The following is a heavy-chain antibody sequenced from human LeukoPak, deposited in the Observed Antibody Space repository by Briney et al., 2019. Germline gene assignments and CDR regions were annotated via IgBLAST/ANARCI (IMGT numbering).Heavy chain of an antibody. CDR3: AQISWGNHYDTSGYLLGGNY. CDR2: ISGRGRTT. CDR1: GLTFNNYD. J-gene: IGHJ4*02. D-gene: IGHD3-22*01. Sequence: QSGGSLRLSCAASGLTFNNYDMSWVRQAPGRGLEWVSAISGRGRTTYYADSAKGRFTISRDNSKNMLYLQMNSLRAEDTAVYYCAQISWGNHYDTSGYLLGGNYWGQGTLVTVSS. V-gene: IGHV3-23*01.